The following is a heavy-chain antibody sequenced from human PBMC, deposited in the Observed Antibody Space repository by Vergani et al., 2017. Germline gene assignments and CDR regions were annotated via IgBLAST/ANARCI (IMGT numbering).Heavy chain of an antibody. CDR2: IYPGDSDT. J-gene: IGHJ6*02. Sequence: EVQLVQSGAEVKKPGESLKISCKGSGYSFTSYWIGWVRQMPGKGLEWMGIIYPGDSDTRYSPSFQGQVTISADKSISTAYLQWSSLKASDTAMYYCAKDSGWYYLEGRGLFTDYYYYYGMDVWGQGTTVTVSS. V-gene: IGHV5-51*01. D-gene: IGHD6-19*01. CDR3: AKDSGWYYLEGRGLFTDYYYYYGMDV. CDR1: GYSFTSYW.